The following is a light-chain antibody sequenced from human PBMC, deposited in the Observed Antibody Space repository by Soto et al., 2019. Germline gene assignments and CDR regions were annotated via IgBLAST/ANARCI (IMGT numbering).Light chain of an antibody. CDR2: GAS. J-gene: IGKJ4*01. CDR1: QSVSSN. V-gene: IGKV3-20*01. CDR3: QQYGISLT. Sequence: EIVMTQSPATLSVSPGERATLSCRASQSVSSNLAWYQQKPGQAPRLLIYGASSRATGIPDRFSGSGSGTDFTLTISRLEPEDFAVYYCQQYGISLTFGGGTKVDNK.